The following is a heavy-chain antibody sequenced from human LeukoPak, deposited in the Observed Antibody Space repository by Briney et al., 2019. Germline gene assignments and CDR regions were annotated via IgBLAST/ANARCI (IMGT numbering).Heavy chain of an antibody. CDR2: IYYSGST. CDR1: GGSISSSSYY. CDR3: ARLCAAAAYHDY. V-gene: IGHV4-39*01. Sequence: SETLSLTCTVSGGSISSSSYYWGWIRQPPGKGLEWIGSIYYSGSTYYNPSLKSRVTISVDTSKNQFSLKLSSVTAADTAVYYCARLCAAAAYHDYWGQGTLVTVSS. J-gene: IGHJ4*02. D-gene: IGHD6-13*01.